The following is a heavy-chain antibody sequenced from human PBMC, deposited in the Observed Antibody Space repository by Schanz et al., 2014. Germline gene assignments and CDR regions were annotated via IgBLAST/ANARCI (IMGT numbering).Heavy chain of an antibody. CDR1: GYVFTAYY. Sequence: QGHLVQSGAEVKEPGASVQVSCKASGYVFTAYYMHWVRQAPGQGLEWMGRIIPITGITNYAQKFQGRVTFTADKSTSTAFLEVNSLRSEDTAVYYCARTGYDPSLTHWGQGTLVTVSS. V-gene: IGHV1-69*09. D-gene: IGHD5-12*01. J-gene: IGHJ4*02. CDR2: IIPITGIT. CDR3: ARTGYDPSLTH.